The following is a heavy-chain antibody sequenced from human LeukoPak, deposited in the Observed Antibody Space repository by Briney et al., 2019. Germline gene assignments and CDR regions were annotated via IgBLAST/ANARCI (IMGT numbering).Heavy chain of an antibody. CDR3: ARDRRVYYDSTSVDI. CDR2: ISAYNGNT. Sequence: ASVKVSCKASGGTFSSYAISWVRQAPGQGLEWMGWISAYNGNTNYAQKLQGRVTMTTDTSTSTAYMELRSLRSDDTAVYYCARDRRVYYDSTSVDIWGQGTMVTVSS. V-gene: IGHV1-18*01. CDR1: GGTFSSYA. J-gene: IGHJ3*02. D-gene: IGHD3-22*01.